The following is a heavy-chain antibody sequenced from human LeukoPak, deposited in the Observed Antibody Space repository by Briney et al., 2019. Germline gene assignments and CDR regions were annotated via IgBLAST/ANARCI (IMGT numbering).Heavy chain of an antibody. Sequence: PGESLKISCKGSGYSFTSYWIGWVRQMPGKGLEWMGIIYPGDSDTRYSPSFQGQVTISADKSISTAYLQWSSLKASDTAMYYCGSSSGYYSDAFDIWGQGTMVTVSS. CDR1: GYSFTSYW. J-gene: IGHJ3*02. CDR2: IYPGDSDT. CDR3: GSSSGYYSDAFDI. D-gene: IGHD3-22*01. V-gene: IGHV5-51*01.